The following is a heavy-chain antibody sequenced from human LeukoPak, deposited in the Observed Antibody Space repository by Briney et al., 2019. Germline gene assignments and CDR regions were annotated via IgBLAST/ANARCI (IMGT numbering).Heavy chain of an antibody. J-gene: IGHJ3*02. CDR3: AKYCSSTSCPLGAFDI. V-gene: IGHV1-2*02. Sequence: ASVKVSCKASGYTLTGYYMHWVRQAPGQGLEWMGWINPNRGGTNYAQKFQGRVTMTRDTSISTAYMELSRLRSDDTAVYYCAKYCSSTSCPLGAFDIWGQGTMVTVSS. CDR1: GYTLTGYY. D-gene: IGHD2-2*01. CDR2: INPNRGGT.